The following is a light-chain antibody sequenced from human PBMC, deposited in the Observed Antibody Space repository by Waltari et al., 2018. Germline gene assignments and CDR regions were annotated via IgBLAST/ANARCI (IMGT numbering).Light chain of an antibody. CDR3: QQYYSTPRT. CDR2: WAS. J-gene: IGKJ1*01. Sequence: DIVMTQSPDSLAVSLGERATINGKSSQYVLYSSNNKNYLAWYQQKPGQPPKLLIYWASARESGVPDRFSGSGSGTDFTLTISSLQAEDVAVYYCQQYYSTPRTFGQGTKVEIK. V-gene: IGKV4-1*01. CDR1: QYVLYSSNNKNY.